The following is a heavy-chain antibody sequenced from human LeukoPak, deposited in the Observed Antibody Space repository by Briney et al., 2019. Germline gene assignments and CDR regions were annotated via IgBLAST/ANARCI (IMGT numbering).Heavy chain of an antibody. D-gene: IGHD6-13*01. J-gene: IGHJ3*02. CDR1: GFTFSSYG. Sequence: GGSLRLSCAASGFTFSSYGMHWVRQAPGKGLEWVAVISYDGSNKYYADSVKGRFTISRDNSKNTLYLQMNSLRAEDTAVYYCAKANQQLVAFDIWGQGTMVTVSS. V-gene: IGHV3-30*18. CDR2: ISYDGSNK. CDR3: AKANQQLVAFDI.